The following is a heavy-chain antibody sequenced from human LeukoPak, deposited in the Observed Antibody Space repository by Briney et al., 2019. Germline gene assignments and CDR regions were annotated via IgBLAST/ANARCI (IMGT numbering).Heavy chain of an antibody. V-gene: IGHV1-2*02. D-gene: IGHD3-16*01. Sequence: ASVKVSCKASGYTFTGYYMHWVRQAPGQGLEWMGWINPNSGGTNYAQKFHGRVTMTRDTSISTAYMELSRLRSDDTAVYYCDMDGPWKWGPDYWGQGTLVTVSS. J-gene: IGHJ4*02. CDR3: DMDGPWKWGPDY. CDR1: GYTFTGYY. CDR2: INPNSGGT.